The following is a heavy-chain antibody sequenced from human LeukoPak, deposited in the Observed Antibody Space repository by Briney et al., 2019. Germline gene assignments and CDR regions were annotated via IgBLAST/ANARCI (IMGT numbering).Heavy chain of an antibody. CDR1: GFTFSSYA. V-gene: IGHV3-30-3*01. Sequence: GGSLRLSCAASGFTFSSYAMHWVRQAPGKGLEWVAVISYDGSNKYYADSVKGRFTISRDNSKNTLYLQMNSLRAEGTAVYYCARDSYYYDSSGYSVEGYWGQGTLVTVSS. CDR3: ARDSYYYDSSGYSVEGY. J-gene: IGHJ4*02. D-gene: IGHD3-22*01. CDR2: ISYDGSNK.